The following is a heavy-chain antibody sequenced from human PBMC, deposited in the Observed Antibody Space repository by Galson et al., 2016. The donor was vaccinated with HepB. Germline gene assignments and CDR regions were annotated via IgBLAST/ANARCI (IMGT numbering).Heavy chain of an antibody. CDR1: GFPFSGHW. Sequence: SLRLSCAASGFPFSGHWMHWVRQAPGKGLVWVSGDGSSTNYADSVKGRFTISRDNAKNTLYLQMNSLRAEDTAVYYCARGRYYGMDVWGQGTTVTVSS. CDR3: ARGRYYGMDV. V-gene: IGHV3-74*01. CDR2: DGSST. J-gene: IGHJ6*02.